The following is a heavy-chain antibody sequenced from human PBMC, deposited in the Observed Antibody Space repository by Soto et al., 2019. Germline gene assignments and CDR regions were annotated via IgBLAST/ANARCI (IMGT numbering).Heavy chain of an antibody. D-gene: IGHD3-10*01. CDR1: GFTFSSYA. Sequence: EVQVLESGGGLVQPGGSLRLSCAASGFTFSSYAMRWVRQAPGKGLEWVSGISGSGGTTYYADSVKGKFTISRDNSMNTLYLQMNSLRVEDTAVYYCAKSRQYGSWSYRVNFDYWGQGTLVTVSS. V-gene: IGHV3-23*01. CDR3: AKSRQYGSWSYRVNFDY. J-gene: IGHJ4*02. CDR2: ISGSGGTT.